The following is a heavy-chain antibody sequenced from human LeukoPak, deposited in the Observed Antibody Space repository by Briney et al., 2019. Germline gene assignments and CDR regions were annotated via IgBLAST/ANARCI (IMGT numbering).Heavy chain of an antibody. Sequence: ASVKVSCKASGYTFTGYYMHWVRQAPGQGLEWMGLINPNSGCTHYAQKFQGRVTMTRDTSISTAYMELSRLRSDDTAVYYCARDPAVRIALDYWGQGTLVTVSS. CDR3: ARDPAVRIALDY. D-gene: IGHD6-13*01. CDR1: GYTFTGYY. V-gene: IGHV1-2*02. CDR2: INPNSGCT. J-gene: IGHJ4*02.